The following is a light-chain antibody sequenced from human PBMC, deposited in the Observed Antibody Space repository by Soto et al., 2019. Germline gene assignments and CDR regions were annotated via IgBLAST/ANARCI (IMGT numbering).Light chain of an antibody. J-gene: IGLJ1*01. CDR1: SSNIGSNT. CDR3: AAWDDSLKGYG. CDR2: SNN. V-gene: IGLV1-44*01. Sequence: QSVLTQPPSASGTPGQRVTISCSGSSSNIGSNTVAWYQQLPGTAPKVLIYSNNQRPSGVPDRFSGSKSGTSASLAISGLQSEDEADYYCAAWDDSLKGYGFRTGTKLTVL.